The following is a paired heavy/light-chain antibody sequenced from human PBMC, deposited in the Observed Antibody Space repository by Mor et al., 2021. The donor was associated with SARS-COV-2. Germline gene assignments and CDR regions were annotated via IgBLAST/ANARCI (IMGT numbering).Heavy chain of an antibody. D-gene: IGHD6-19*01. J-gene: IGHJ5*02. Sequence: EVQLVESGGGLVQPGGSLRLSCAVSGLTFRSYWMTWVRQAPGKGLEWVAIINQDGSEKYYLDSVEGRFSISRDNAKNSLYLQMNSLRAEDTAVYYCARDPAVAGENWFDPWGQGTLVTVSS. CDR2: INQDGSEK. V-gene: IGHV3-7*01. CDR1: GLTFRSYW. CDR3: ARDPAVAGENWFDP.
Light chain of an antibody. V-gene: IGLV6-57*04. CDR1: SGSIASNY. CDR2: EDN. Sequence: NFMLTQPHSVSESPGKTVTISCTRSSGSIASNYVQWYQQRPGSAPTTVIYEDNQRPSGVPDRFSGSIDSSSNSASLTISGLKTEDEADYYCQSYDSSGWVFGGGTKLTVL. CDR3: QSYDSSGWV. J-gene: IGLJ3*02.